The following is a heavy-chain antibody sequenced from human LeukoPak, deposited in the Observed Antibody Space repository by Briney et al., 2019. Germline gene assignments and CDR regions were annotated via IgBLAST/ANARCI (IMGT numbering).Heavy chain of an antibody. J-gene: IGHJ6*02. V-gene: IGHV1-3*01. CDR1: GYTFSDYP. CDR2: ISAGNI. CDR3: ARVAYVMDV. Sequence: ASVKVSCTASGYTFSDYPIHWLRQAPGQRFEWMGWISAGNIKYSQNFQDRINITRDTSASTVNMELSSLTSADTAVYYCARVAYVMDVWGQGTTVVVSS. D-gene: IGHD2-8*01.